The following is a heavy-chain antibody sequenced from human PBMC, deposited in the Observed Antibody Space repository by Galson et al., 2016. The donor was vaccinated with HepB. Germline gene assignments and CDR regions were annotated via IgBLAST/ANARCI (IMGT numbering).Heavy chain of an antibody. D-gene: IGHD3-3*01. CDR2: IKSKTDGGKT. CDR1: GFTFSNAW. CDR3: IPTVSFWSGPYGIQV. V-gene: IGHV3-15*01. Sequence: SLRLSCAASGFTFSNAWMTWVRQAPGKGLEWVGHIKSKTDGGKTEHAAPVKGRFTISRDDSKNTLYLEMTSLKIEDTAVYYCIPTVSFWSGPYGIQVWGQGTTVTVSS. J-gene: IGHJ6*02.